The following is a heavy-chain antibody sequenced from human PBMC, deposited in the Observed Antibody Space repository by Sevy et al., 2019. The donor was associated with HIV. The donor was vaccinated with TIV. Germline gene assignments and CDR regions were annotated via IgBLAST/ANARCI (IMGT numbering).Heavy chain of an antibody. CDR3: ARNCYYMDL. V-gene: IGHV5-51*01. Sequence: GESLKISCKGSGYSFSSYWIGWVRQMPGKGLEWMGIIYPDDSDARYSPSFEGQVTISADKSFSTAYLQWSSLKASDTAMYYCARNCYYMDLWGKGTTVTVSS. J-gene: IGHJ6*03. CDR1: GYSFSSYW. CDR2: IYPDDSDA.